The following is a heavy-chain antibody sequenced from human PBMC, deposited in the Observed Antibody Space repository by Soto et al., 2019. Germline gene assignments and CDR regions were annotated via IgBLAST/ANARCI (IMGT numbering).Heavy chain of an antibody. V-gene: IGHV4-59*01. Sequence: SETLSLTCTVSGDSIRSSYWSWVRQPPGKGLEWIGYVHYSGATNSNPSIKSRVTISADTSKNQFSLKVVSVTPSDTAVYFCARDLSGGSSWYEFDSWGPGTLVTVSS. J-gene: IGHJ4*02. CDR2: VHYSGAT. D-gene: IGHD6-13*01. CDR3: ARDLSGGSSWYEFDS. CDR1: GDSIRSSY.